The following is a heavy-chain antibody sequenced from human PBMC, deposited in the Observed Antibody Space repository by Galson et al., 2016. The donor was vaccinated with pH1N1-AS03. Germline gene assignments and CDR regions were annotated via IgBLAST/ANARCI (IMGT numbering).Heavy chain of an antibody. CDR2: IDPRDSYT. Sequence: QSGAEVKMPGESLRISCKGSGYSFTKFWITWVRQMPGKGLEWMGRIDPRDSYTNYSPSFQGHVTISVDKSINTAYLQWSSLKASDSAMYYCARMTYHYDSTGYYGWLDPWGQGTLVTVSS. J-gene: IGHJ5*02. V-gene: IGHV5-10-1*01. D-gene: IGHD3-22*01. CDR1: GYSFTKFW. CDR3: ARMTYHYDSTGYYGWLDP.